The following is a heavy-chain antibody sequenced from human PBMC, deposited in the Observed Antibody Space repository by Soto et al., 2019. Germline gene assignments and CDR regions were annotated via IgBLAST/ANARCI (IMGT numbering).Heavy chain of an antibody. J-gene: IGHJ4*02. CDR2: INHSGST. V-gene: IGHV4-34*01. CDR3: ARNMLKQWLVPSPYYFDY. D-gene: IGHD6-19*01. Sequence: PLETLCLTCGVYGGSFGGYDVSWIRQPPGKGLEWIGEINHSGSTNYNPSLKSRVTISVDTSKNQFSLKLSSVTAADTAVYYCARNMLKQWLVPSPYYFDYWGQGTLVTVSS. CDR1: GGSFGGYD.